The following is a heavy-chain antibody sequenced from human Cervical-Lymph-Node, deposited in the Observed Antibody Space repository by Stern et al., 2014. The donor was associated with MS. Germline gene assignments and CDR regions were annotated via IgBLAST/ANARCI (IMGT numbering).Heavy chain of an antibody. CDR1: GGTFSSSFA. J-gene: IGHJ5*02. CDR3: ARGIVTNRPASTLHNLFDP. CDR2: IIPIIGLA. V-gene: IGHV1-69*04. Sequence: VQLVQSGAEVKKPGSSVNVSCQASGGTFSSSFAVSWVRPAPGQGLEWMGRIIPIIGLANYAQKFETRLTITADRSTSTVYMALSSLTSDDTALYYCARGIVTNRPASTLHNLFDPWGQGTLVTVSS. D-gene: IGHD4-17*01.